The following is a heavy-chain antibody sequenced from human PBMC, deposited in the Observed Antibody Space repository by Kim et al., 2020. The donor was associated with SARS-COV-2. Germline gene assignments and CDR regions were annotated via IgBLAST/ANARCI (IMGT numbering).Heavy chain of an antibody. J-gene: IGHJ4*02. V-gene: IGHV3-30*18. Sequence: GGSLRLSCAASGFTFSSYGMHWVRQAPGKGLEWVAVISYDGSNKYYADSVKGRFTISRDNSKNTLYLQMNSLRAEDTAVYYCAKDEPYSSSSRGDYWGQG. CDR1: GFTFSSYG. D-gene: IGHD6-6*01. CDR2: ISYDGSNK. CDR3: AKDEPYSSSSRGDY.